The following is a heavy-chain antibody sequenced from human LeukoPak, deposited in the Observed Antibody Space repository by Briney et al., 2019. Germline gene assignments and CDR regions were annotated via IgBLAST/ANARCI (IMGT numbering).Heavy chain of an antibody. D-gene: IGHD4-17*01. CDR1: GYSISSGYY. J-gene: IGHJ6*03. CDR2: IYHSGST. Sequence: PSETLSLTCPVSGYSISSGYYWGWIRQPPGKGLEWIGSIYHSGSTYYNPSLKSRVTISVDTSKNQFSLKLSSVTAADTAVYYCARDTGHMDVWGKGTTVTVSS. V-gene: IGHV4-38-2*02. CDR3: ARDTGHMDV.